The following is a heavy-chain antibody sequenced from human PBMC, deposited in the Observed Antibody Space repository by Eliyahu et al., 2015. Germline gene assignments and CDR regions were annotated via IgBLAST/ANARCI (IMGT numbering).Heavy chain of an antibody. CDR1: GFTFXXFA. CDR3: AKDTAGYDILTGYYPSGYVDY. CDR2: ISGSGGST. J-gene: IGHJ4*02. Sequence: EVQLVESGGGLVQPGGSLRLSCXASGFTFXXFALXXXRQAPGKGLEWVSXISGSGGSTYYADSVKGRFTISRDNSKNTLYLQMNSLRAEDTAVYYCAKDTAGYDILTGYYPSGYVDYWGQGTLVTVSS. V-gene: IGHV3-23*04. D-gene: IGHD3-9*01.